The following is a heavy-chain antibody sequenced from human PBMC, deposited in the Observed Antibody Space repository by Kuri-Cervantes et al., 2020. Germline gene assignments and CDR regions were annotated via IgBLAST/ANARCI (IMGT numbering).Heavy chain of an antibody. V-gene: IGHV1-3*01. CDR2: INGDNGNT. CDR1: GYTFSIYG. J-gene: IGHJ5*02. CDR3: ARWFGGRSHWFDP. D-gene: IGHD3-10*01. Sequence: ASVKVSCKASGYTFSIYGMHWVRQAPGQRLEWMGWINGDNGNTKYSPRFQGRVTITRDTSASTAYMELRGLRSDDTAVYYCARWFGGRSHWFDPWGQGTLVTVSS.